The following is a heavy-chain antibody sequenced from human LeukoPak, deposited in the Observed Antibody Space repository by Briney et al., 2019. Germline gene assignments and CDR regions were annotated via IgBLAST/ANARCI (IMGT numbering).Heavy chain of an antibody. CDR3: ASSIAALTFDY. J-gene: IGHJ4*02. D-gene: IGHD6-6*01. V-gene: IGHV1-69*05. Sequence: VASVKVSCKASGGTFSSYAISWVRQAPGQGLEWMGGIIPIFGTANYAQKFQGRVTITTDKSTSTAYMELSSLRSEDTAVYYCASSIAALTFDYWGQGTLVTVSS. CDR2: IIPIFGTA. CDR1: GGTFSSYA.